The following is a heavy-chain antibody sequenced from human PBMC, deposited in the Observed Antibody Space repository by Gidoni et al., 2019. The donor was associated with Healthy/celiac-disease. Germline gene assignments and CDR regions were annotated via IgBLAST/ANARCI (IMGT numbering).Heavy chain of an antibody. Sequence: QVQLQESGPGLVKPSETLSLTCTVSGYSISSGYYWGWVRQPPGKGLEWIGGIYHSGSTYYNPSLKSRVTISVDTSKNQFSLKLSSVTAADTAVYYCARQVGAITLDLNPDYWGQGTLVTVSS. CDR3: ARQVGAITLDLNPDY. V-gene: IGHV4-38-2*02. CDR2: IYHSGST. CDR1: GYSISSGYY. D-gene: IGHD1-26*01. J-gene: IGHJ4*02.